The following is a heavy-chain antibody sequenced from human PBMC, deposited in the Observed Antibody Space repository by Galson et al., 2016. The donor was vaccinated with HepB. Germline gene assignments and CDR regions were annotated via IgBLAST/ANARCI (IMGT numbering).Heavy chain of an antibody. V-gene: IGHV3-43*01. Sequence: SLRLSCAASGFRFDDYTMHWVRQAPGKGLEWVSLISWDARVTFYGDSVKGRFTISRDNAKNSVFLQMNSLRVEDTAVYYCARDPAYGAFDYWGQGTPVTVSS. CDR2: ISWDARVT. D-gene: IGHD4-17*01. J-gene: IGHJ4*02. CDR3: ARDPAYGAFDY. CDR1: GFRFDDYT.